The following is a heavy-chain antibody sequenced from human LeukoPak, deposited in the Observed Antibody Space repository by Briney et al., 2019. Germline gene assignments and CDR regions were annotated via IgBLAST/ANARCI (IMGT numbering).Heavy chain of an antibody. CDR3: AKVGIVGATTSAYFEY. D-gene: IGHD1-26*01. CDR2: ITGSGDNT. V-gene: IGHV3-23*01. Sequence: GGSLRLSCAASGFTFSSYGMTWVRQAPGKGLEWVSGITGSGDNTYYADSVKGRFTISRDNSKNTLYLQMNSLRPEDTAAYYCAKVGIVGATTSAYFEYWGQGTLVTVSS. CDR1: GFTFSSYG. J-gene: IGHJ4*02.